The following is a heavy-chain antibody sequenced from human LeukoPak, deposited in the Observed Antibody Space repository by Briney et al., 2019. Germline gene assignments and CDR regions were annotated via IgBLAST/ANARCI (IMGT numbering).Heavy chain of an antibody. V-gene: IGHV4-4*07. Sequence: SETLSLTCTVSGGSISSYYWSWIRQPAGKGLEWIGRIYTSGSTNYNPSLKSRVTISVDTSKNQFSLKLSSVTAADTAVYYCARRTRDDYYDSSGYTRDYWGQGTLVTVSS. J-gene: IGHJ4*02. CDR1: GGSISSYY. D-gene: IGHD3-22*01. CDR3: ARRTRDDYYDSSGYTRDY. CDR2: IYTSGST.